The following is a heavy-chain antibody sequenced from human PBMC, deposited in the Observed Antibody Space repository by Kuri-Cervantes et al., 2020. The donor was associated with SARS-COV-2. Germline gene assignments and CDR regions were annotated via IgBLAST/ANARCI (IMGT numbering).Heavy chain of an antibody. D-gene: IGHD2-2*01. CDR1: GFTFSSYS. J-gene: IGHJ4*02. CDR3: ARDRGPAAKSYSDY. V-gene: IGHV3-21*01. CDR2: ISSSSSYI. Sequence: GESLKISCAASGFTFSSYSMNWVRQAPGKGLEWVSSISSSSSYIYYADSVEGRFAISRDNAKNSLYLQMSSLRAEDTAVYYCARDRGPAAKSYSDYWGQGTRGTVSS.